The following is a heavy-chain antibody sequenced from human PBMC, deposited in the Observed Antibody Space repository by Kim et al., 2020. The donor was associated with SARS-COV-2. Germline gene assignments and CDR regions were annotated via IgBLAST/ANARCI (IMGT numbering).Heavy chain of an antibody. J-gene: IGHJ5*02. D-gene: IGHD2-2*01. Sequence: GGSLRLSCAASGFTFSSYAMSWVRQAPGKGLEWVSAISGSGGGTYYADSVKGRFTISRDNSKNTRYLQMNSLRAEDTAVYYCAKGGSIVVVPAAIQGWFDPWGQGTLVTVSS. V-gene: IGHV3-23*01. CDR2: ISGSGGGT. CDR1: GFTFSSYA. CDR3: AKGGSIVVVPAAIQGWFDP.